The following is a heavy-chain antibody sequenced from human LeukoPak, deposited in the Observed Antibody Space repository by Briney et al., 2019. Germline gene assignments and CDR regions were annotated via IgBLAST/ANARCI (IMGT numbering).Heavy chain of an antibody. CDR2: ISYDGSNK. D-gene: IGHD2-2*01. Sequence: PGGSLRLSCAASGFTFSSYDMHWVRQAPGKGLEWVAVISYDGSNKYYADSVKGRFTISRDNSKNTLYLQMNSLRAEDTAVYYCAKDGQYQLLLYYFDYWGQGTLVTVSS. CDR3: AKDGQYQLLLYYFDY. V-gene: IGHV3-30*18. CDR1: GFTFSSYD. J-gene: IGHJ4*02.